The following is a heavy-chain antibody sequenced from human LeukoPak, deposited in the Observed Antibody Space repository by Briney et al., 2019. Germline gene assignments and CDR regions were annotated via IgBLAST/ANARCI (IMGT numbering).Heavy chain of an antibody. CDR1: GFTFSSYG. J-gene: IGHJ3*02. D-gene: IGHD3-22*01. Sequence: QPGGSLRLSCAASGFTFSSYGMHWVRQAPGKGLEWVAVIWYDGSNKYYADSVKGRFTISRDNSKNTLYLQMNSLRAEDAAVYYCAKDGDHGPHRYYYDSSAIGVAFDIWGQGTMVTVSS. V-gene: IGHV3-33*06. CDR2: IWYDGSNK. CDR3: AKDGDHGPHRYYYDSSAIGVAFDI.